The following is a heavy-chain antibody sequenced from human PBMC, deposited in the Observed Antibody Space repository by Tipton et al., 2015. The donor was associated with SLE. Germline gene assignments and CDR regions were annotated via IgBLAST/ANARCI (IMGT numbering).Heavy chain of an antibody. Sequence: SLRLSCAASGFTFSSYGMHWVRQAPGKGLEWVAVIWYDGSNKYYADSVKGRFTTSRNNSKNTLYLQMNGLRPEDTAVYYCARRVGSYCGMDVGGQGPTVTF. J-gene: IGHJ6*02. CDR3: ARRVGSYCGMDV. D-gene: IGHD2-15*01. CDR1: GFTFSSYG. CDR2: IWYDGSNK. V-gene: IGHV3-33*01.